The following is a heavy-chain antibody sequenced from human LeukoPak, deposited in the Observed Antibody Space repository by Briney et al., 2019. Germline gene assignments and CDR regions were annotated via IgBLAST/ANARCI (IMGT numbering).Heavy chain of an antibody. CDR3: AKHYMGSYDSRGLDY. Sequence: LETLSLTCIVSGYSTSSANYWAWIRQPPGKGLEWIGIMYHSGGTNYNPSHNTRLTISVDTSKNQFSLKLSSVTAADTAVYYCAKHYMGSYDSRGLDYWGQGTLVTVSS. D-gene: IGHD3-10*01. V-gene: IGHV4-38-2*02. CDR2: MYHSGGT. J-gene: IGHJ4*02. CDR1: GYSTSSANY.